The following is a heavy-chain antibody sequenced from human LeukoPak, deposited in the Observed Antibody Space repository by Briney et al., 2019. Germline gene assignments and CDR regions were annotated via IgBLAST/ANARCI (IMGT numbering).Heavy chain of an antibody. CDR3: AKESHIVIDY. CDR1: GFTFSSYG. J-gene: IGHJ4*02. CDR2: ISYDGSNK. V-gene: IGHV3-30*18. Sequence: GGSLRLSCAASGFTFSSYGMHWVRQAPGKGLEWVAVISYDGSNKYYADSVKGRFTISRDNSKNTLYLQMNSLRIEDTAVYYCAKESHIVIDYWGQGTLVTVSS. D-gene: IGHD2-21*01.